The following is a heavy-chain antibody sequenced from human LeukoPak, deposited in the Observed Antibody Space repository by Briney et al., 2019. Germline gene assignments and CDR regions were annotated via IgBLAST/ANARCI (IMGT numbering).Heavy chain of an antibody. V-gene: IGHV4-31*03. J-gene: IGHJ4*02. CDR1: VGSISSGGYY. CDR3: ARMYGDYEDYFDF. D-gene: IGHD4-17*01. CDR2: IYYSGST. Sequence: SQPLSLTCTVSVGSISSGGYYWSWIRQHPGKGLEWIGYIYYSGSTYYNPSIKSRVTISVNTSKNQFSLKLSSVTAADTAVYYCARMYGDYEDYFDFWGQGTLVTVSS.